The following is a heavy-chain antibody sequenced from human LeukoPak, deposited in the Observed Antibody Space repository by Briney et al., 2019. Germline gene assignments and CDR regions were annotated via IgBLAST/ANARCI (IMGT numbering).Heavy chain of an antibody. J-gene: IGHJ4*02. D-gene: IGHD5-18*01. V-gene: IGHV3-74*01. CDR1: GFTFSSYS. Sequence: GGSLRLSCAASGFTFSSYSMNWVRQPPGKGLVWVPRINSDGSSTSYADSVKGRFTISRDNAKNTLYLQMNSLRVEDTALYYCARDAPGNTALDYWGQGSLVTVSS. CDR3: ARDAPGNTALDY. CDR2: INSDGSST.